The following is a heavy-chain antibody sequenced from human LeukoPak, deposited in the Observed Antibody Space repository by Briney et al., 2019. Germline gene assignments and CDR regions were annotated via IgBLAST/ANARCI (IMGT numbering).Heavy chain of an antibody. D-gene: IGHD4-17*01. CDR2: MNPNSGNT. Sequence: ASVKVSCKASGYTFTSYDINWVRQATGQGLEWMGWMNPNSGNTGYAQKFQGRVTMTRNTSISTAYMELSSLRSEDTAVYYCARSLPHYGGNDYWGQGTLVTVSS. V-gene: IGHV1-8*01. J-gene: IGHJ4*02. CDR3: ARSLPHYGGNDY. CDR1: GYTFTSYD.